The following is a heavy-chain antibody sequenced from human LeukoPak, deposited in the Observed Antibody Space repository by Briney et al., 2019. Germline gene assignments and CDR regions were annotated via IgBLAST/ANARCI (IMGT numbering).Heavy chain of an antibody. V-gene: IGHV3-30-3*01. CDR1: GFTFSSYA. Sequence: GESLRLSCAASGFTFSSYAVHWVRQAPGKGLEWVAVISYDGSDKYYADSVKGRFTISRDNSKNTLYLQMNSLRAEDTAVFYCERESEAFDIWGQETMVTVSS. CDR2: ISYDGSDK. CDR3: ERESEAFDI. J-gene: IGHJ3*02.